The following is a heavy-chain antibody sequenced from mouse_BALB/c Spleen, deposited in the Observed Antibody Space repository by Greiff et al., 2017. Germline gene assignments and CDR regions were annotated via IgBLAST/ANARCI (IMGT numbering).Heavy chain of an antibody. V-gene: IGHV3-2*02. CDR3: ARAYYDYDEFAY. CDR2: ISYSGST. Sequence: EVMLVESGPGLVKPSQSLSLTCTATGYSITSYYAWNWIRQFPGNILEWMGYISYSGSTSYNPSLKSRISITRDTSKNQFFLQLNSVTTEDTATYYCARAYYDYDEFAYWGQGTLVTVSA. CDR1: GYSITSYYA. J-gene: IGHJ3*01. D-gene: IGHD2-4*01.